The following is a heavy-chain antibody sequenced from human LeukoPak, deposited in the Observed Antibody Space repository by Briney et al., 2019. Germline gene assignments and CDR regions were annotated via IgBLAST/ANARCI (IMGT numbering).Heavy chain of an antibody. D-gene: IGHD3-16*01. CDR2: INPNSGDT. J-gene: IGHJ4*02. CDR1: GYTFTGYY. Sequence: ASVKVSCKASGYTFTGYYMHWVRQAPGQGLEWMGWINPNSGDTNYAPKFQGRVTMTRDTSTFTAYVELSSLKSDDTAVYYCASSSGTTFGFCDYWGQGTLVTVSP. CDR3: ASSSGTTFGFCDY. V-gene: IGHV1-2*02.